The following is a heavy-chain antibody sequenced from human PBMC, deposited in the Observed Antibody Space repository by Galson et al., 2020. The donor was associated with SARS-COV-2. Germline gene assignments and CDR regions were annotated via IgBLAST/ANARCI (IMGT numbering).Heavy chain of an antibody. Sequence: SVKVSCKASGFTFSNSAMQWVRQPRGQRLEWMGWIVVGSGNTFYAQRFHERITITRDMSTTTAYMELSSLTSEDTAVYYCAAATGASRPIDNWSQGTLVTVSS. CDR1: GFTFSNSA. D-gene: IGHD1-26*01. CDR2: IVVGSGNT. CDR3: AAATGASRPIDN. V-gene: IGHV1-58*02. J-gene: IGHJ4*02.